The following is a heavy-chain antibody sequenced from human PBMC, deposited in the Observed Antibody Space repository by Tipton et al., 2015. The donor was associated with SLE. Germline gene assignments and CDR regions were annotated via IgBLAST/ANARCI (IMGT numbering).Heavy chain of an antibody. V-gene: IGHV4-59*12. CDR2: IYYSGST. J-gene: IGHJ4*02. D-gene: IGHD6-13*01. CDR3: ARLWQQLAN. Sequence: LRLSCTVSGGSISNYYWSWIRQPPGKGLEWIGYIYYSGSTNYNPSLKSRVTISIDTSKNQFSLRLSSVTAADTAVYYCARLWQQLANWGQGTLVTVSS. CDR1: GGSISNYY.